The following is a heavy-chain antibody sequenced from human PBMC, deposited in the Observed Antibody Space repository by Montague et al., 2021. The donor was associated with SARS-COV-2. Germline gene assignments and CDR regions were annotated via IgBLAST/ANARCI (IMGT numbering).Heavy chain of an antibody. D-gene: IGHD3-9*01. V-gene: IGHV3-33*05. CDR2: ISYDGGNK. CDR3: ARDPKYYDILTGYLIARSYYYYYGMDV. CDR1: GFTFSSYG. Sequence: SLRLSCAASGFTFSSYGMHWVRQAPGKGLEWVAVISYDGGNKYHADSVKGRFTISRDNSKNTLYPQMNSLRAEDTAVYYCARDPKYYDILTGYLIARSYYYYYGMDVWGQGTTVTVSS. J-gene: IGHJ6*02.